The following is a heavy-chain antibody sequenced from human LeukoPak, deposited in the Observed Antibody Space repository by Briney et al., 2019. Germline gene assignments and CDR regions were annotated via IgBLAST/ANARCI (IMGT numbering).Heavy chain of an antibody. CDR3: ARDWSAAVYAPFDY. Sequence: PGGSLRLSCAASGFSFNTFAMHWVRQAPDKGLEWVAVISDDGSKKYHADSVKGRFTFSRDNSENTLYLQMKSLRHEDTAVYYCARDWSAAVYAPFDYWGQGTLVTVSS. D-gene: IGHD5/OR15-5a*01. CDR1: GFSFNTFA. V-gene: IGHV3-30*04. J-gene: IGHJ4*02. CDR2: ISDDGSKK.